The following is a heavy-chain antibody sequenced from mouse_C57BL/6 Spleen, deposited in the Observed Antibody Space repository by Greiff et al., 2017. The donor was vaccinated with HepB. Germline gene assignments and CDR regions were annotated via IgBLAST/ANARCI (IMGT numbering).Heavy chain of an antibody. CDR1: GYTFTSYW. Sequence: QVQLQQPGAELVKPGASVKLSCKASGYTFTSYWMQWVKQRPGQGLEWIGEIDPSDSYTNYNQKFKGKATLTVDTSSSTAYMQLSSLTSEDSAVYYCARGHSNYAMDYWGQGTSVTVSS. J-gene: IGHJ4*01. CDR2: IDPSDSYT. CDR3: ARGHSNYAMDY. V-gene: IGHV1-50*01. D-gene: IGHD2-5*01.